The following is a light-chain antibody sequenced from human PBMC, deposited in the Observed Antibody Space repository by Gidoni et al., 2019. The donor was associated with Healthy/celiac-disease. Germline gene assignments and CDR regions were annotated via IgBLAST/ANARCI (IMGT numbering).Light chain of an antibody. J-gene: IGKJ4*01. CDR1: QGISSA. CDR3: QQFNSYPRALT. V-gene: IGKV1-13*02. CDR2: DAS. Sequence: AIQLTQSPSSLSASVGDRVTITCRASQGISSALAWYQQKPGKAPKLLIYDASSLESGVPSRFSGSGSGTDFTLTISSLQTEDFATYYCQQFNSYPRALTFGGGTKVEIK.